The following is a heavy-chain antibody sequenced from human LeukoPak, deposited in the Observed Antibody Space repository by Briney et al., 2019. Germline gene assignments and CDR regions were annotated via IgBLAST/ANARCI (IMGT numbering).Heavy chain of an antibody. CDR2: IYLSGST. CDR3: VRVLSPNWGGNDAFDI. CDR1: GGSLSSGSYY. J-gene: IGHJ3*02. Sequence: SQTLSLTCSVSGGSLSSGSYYWSWIRQPAGKGLEWIGRIYLSGSTNYNPSLKSRVTISLDTSRNQFSLKLSSVTAADTAVYYCVRVLSPNWGGNDAFDIWGPGTMVTVSS. V-gene: IGHV4-61*02. D-gene: IGHD7-27*01.